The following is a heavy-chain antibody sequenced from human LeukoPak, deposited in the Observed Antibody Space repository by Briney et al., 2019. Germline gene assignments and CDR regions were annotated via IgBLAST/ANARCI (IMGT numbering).Heavy chain of an antibody. CDR1: GGSISSGGYY. CDR3: ARDSIAAAGKVEYFQH. J-gene: IGHJ1*01. CDR2: IYHSGST. Sequence: SETLSLTCTVSGGSISSGGYYWSWIRQPPGKGLEWIGYIYHSGSTYYNPSLKSRVTISVDRSKNQFSLKLSSVTAADTAVYYCARDSIAAAGKVEYFQHWGQGTLVTVSS. D-gene: IGHD6-13*01. V-gene: IGHV4-30-2*01.